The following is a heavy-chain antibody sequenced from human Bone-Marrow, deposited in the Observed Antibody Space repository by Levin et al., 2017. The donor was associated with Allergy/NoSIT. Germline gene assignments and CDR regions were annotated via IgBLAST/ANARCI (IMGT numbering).Heavy chain of an antibody. Sequence: PGGSLRLSCAASGFTFSDYGIHWVRQAPGKGLEWVAVMSRDGSMKYFADALKGRFTGYRDNSKNKVYLEMNSLRPEDTAVYYCAKDARGCGSSASCYGMDVWGQGTTVIVSS. V-gene: IGHV3-30*18. D-gene: IGHD2-2*01. CDR3: AKDARGCGSSASCYGMDV. CDR1: GFTFSDYG. J-gene: IGHJ6*02. CDR2: MSRDGSMK.